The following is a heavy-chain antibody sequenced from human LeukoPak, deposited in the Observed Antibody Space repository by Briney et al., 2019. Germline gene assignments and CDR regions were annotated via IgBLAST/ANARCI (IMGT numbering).Heavy chain of an antibody. J-gene: IGHJ3*02. V-gene: IGHV1-69*01. CDR1: GGTFSSYA. Sequence: GASVKVSCKASGGTFSSYAISWVRQAPGQGLEWMGGIIPIFGTANYAQKFQGRVTITADESTSTAYMELSSLRSEDTAVYYCARGGKVLERPEHAFDIWGQGTMVTVSS. CDR3: ARGGKVLERPEHAFDI. D-gene: IGHD1-1*01. CDR2: IIPIFGTA.